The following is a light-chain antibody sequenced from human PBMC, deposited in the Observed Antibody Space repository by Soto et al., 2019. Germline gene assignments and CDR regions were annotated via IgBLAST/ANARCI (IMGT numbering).Light chain of an antibody. J-gene: IGKJ1*01. CDR1: QSISSW. V-gene: IGKV1-5*03. Sequence: DIQMTQSPSTLSASVGDRVTITCRASQSISSWLAWYQQKPGKATKLLIYKASSLESGVPSRFSGSGSGTEFTLTISSLQPDDFASYYCQQYNSYPLAFGQGTKVDIK. CDR2: KAS. CDR3: QQYNSYPLA.